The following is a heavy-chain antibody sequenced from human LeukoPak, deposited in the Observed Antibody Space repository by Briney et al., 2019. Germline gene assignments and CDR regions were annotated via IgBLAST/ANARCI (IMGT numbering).Heavy chain of an antibody. CDR1: GFTFSNAW. CDR3: TTRYSGSYFHSGEYYYAMDV. D-gene: IGHD1-26*01. J-gene: IGHJ6*02. CDR2: IKSKTDGGTT. Sequence: GGSLRLSCAASGFTFSNAWMSWVRQAPAKGLEWVGRIKSKTDGGTTDYAAPVKGRFTISRDDSKNTLYLQMNSLKTEDTAVYYCTTRYSGSYFHSGEYYYAMDVWGQGTTVTVSS. V-gene: IGHV3-15*01.